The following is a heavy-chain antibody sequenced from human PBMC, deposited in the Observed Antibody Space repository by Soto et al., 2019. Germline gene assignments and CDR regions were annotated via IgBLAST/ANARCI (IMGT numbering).Heavy chain of an antibody. D-gene: IGHD6-6*01. CDR1: GYTFTNYG. Sequence: VASVKVSCKASGYTFTNYGISWVRQAPGQGLEWMGWISAYNGNTNYAQKLQGRVTMTTDTSTSTAYMELRSLRSEDTAVYYCARVQEGYSSSSQFDYWGQGTLVTVSS. V-gene: IGHV1-18*01. CDR2: ISAYNGNT. J-gene: IGHJ4*02. CDR3: ARVQEGYSSSSQFDY.